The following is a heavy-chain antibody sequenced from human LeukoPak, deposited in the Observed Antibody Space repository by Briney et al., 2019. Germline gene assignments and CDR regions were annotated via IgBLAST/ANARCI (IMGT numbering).Heavy chain of an antibody. Sequence: SETLSLTCAVSGGSITSYYWGWIRQPPGKGLEWIGYIYFSGSTNYNPSLKSRVTISVDTSKNQFSLKLSSVTAADTAVYYCARDPYCSGGSCLDYWGQGTLVTVSS. CDR3: ARDPYCSGGSCLDY. D-gene: IGHD2-15*01. V-gene: IGHV4-59*12. J-gene: IGHJ4*02. CDR2: IYFSGST. CDR1: GGSITSYY.